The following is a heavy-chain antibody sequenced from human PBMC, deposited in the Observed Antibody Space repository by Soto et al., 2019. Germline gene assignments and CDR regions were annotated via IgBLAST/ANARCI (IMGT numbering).Heavy chain of an antibody. V-gene: IGHV1-24*01. CDR1: GYTLTELS. CDR3: ATDCTNGVCYQW. Sequence: ASVKVSCKVSGYTLTELSMHWVRQAPGKGLEWMGGFDPEDGETIYAQKFQGRVTMTEDTSTDTAYMELSSLRSEDTAVYYCATDCTNGVCYQWWGQGTLVTVSS. J-gene: IGHJ4*02. D-gene: IGHD2-8*01. CDR2: FDPEDGET.